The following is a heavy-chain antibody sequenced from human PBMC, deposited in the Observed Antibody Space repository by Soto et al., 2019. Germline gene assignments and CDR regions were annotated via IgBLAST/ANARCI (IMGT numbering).Heavy chain of an antibody. CDR1: GYAFSDHG. V-gene: IGHV1-18*04. CDR2: ISAYNGNT. D-gene: IGHD6-6*01. Sequence: QVRLVLSGDELKKPGASMKVSCKASGYAFSDHGISWVRQAPGQGLEWIGWISAYNGNTNYAQKFQGRVTVTTEASKATAYMEVRSLTADDTAVYYCARDHRYSSSFFDSWSQGTLITGSS. CDR3: ARDHRYSSSFFDS. J-gene: IGHJ4*02.